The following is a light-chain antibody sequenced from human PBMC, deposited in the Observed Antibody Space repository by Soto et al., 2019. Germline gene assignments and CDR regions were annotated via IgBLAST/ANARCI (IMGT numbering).Light chain of an antibody. V-gene: IGLV2-8*01. CDR2: EVS. J-gene: IGLJ1*01. CDR3: SSYAGSNNV. Sequence: QSALTQPPSASGSPGQSVTISCTGTSSDVGGYNYVSWYQQHPGKAPKLMIYEVSKRPSGVPDRFSGSKSGNTASLTVSVLQAEDEADYYCSSYAGSNNVFGTGTKLTVL. CDR1: SSDVGGYNY.